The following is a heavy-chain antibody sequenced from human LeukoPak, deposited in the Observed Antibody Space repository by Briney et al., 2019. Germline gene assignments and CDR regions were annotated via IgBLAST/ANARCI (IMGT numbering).Heavy chain of an antibody. V-gene: IGHV4-30-4*01. CDR1: GGSISSGDYY. J-gene: IGHJ5*02. CDR2: IYYSGST. Sequence: SETLSLTCTVSGGSISSGDYYWSWIRQPPGKGLEWIGYIYYSGSTYYNPSLKSRVTISVDTSKNQFSLKLSSVTAADTAVYYCARGTTYCSSTRCYGPTFDPWGQGTLVTVSS. D-gene: IGHD2-2*01. CDR3: ARGTTYCSSTRCYGPTFDP.